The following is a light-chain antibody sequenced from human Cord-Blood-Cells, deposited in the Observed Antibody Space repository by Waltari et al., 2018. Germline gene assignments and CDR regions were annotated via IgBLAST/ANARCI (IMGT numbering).Light chain of an antibody. Sequence: QSALTQPRPVSGSPGQSVPISCTGSSSDDGCYNYVSWYQQHPGKAPKLMIYDVSKRPSGVPDRFSGSKSGNTASLTISGLQAEDEADYYCCSYAGSYTYVFGTGTKVTVL. CDR1: SSDDGCYNY. CDR3: CSYAGSYTYV. CDR2: DVS. V-gene: IGLV2-11*01. J-gene: IGLJ1*01.